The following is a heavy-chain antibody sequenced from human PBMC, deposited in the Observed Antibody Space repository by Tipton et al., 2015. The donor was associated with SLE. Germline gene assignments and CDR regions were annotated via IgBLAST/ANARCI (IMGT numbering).Heavy chain of an antibody. J-gene: IGHJ5*02. D-gene: IGHD1-26*01. CDR2: IYYSGNT. CDR1: GGSISSGDYY. Sequence: TLSLTCTVSGGSISSGDYYWSWIRQPPGKGLEWIGYIYYSGNTNYNPSLKSRVAISVDTSKNHFSLKLSSVTAADTAVYYCASAVGPPWWFDPWGQGTLVTVSS. CDR3: ASAVGPPWWFDP. V-gene: IGHV4-61*03.